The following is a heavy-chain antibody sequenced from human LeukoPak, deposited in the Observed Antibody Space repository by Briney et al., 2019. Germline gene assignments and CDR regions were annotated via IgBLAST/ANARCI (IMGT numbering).Heavy chain of an antibody. J-gene: IGHJ4*02. Sequence: GGSLRLSCAASGFTFSSYSMNWVRQAPGKGLEWVSSISSSSSYIYYADSVKGRFTISRDNAKSSLYLQMNSLRAEDTAVYYCAAPYYDILTGYYRGDDYWGQGTLVTVSS. CDR3: AAPYYDILTGYYRGDDY. V-gene: IGHV3-21*01. D-gene: IGHD3-9*01. CDR1: GFTFSSYS. CDR2: ISSSSSYI.